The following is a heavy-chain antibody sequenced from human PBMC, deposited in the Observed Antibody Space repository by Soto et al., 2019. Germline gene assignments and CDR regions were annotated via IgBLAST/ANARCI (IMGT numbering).Heavy chain of an antibody. CDR3: AAGYDSSGSLLDY. Sequence: HPGGSLRLSCAASGFTFSSYAMSWVRQAPGKGLEWVSAISGSGGSTYYAGSVKGRFTISRDNSKNTLYLQMNSLRAEDTAVYYCAAGYDSSGSLLDYWGQGTLVTVSS. V-gene: IGHV3-23*01. J-gene: IGHJ4*02. D-gene: IGHD3-22*01. CDR1: GFTFSSYA. CDR2: ISGSGGST.